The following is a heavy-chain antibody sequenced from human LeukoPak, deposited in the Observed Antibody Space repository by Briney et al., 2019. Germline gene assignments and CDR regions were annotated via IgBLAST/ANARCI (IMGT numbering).Heavy chain of an antibody. CDR3: ARAVTYSSSAFDY. Sequence: SCKASGGTFSSYAMHWVRQAPGKGLEWVAVISYDGSNKYYADSVKGRFTISRDNSKNTLYLQMNSLRAEDTAVYYCARAVTYSSSAFDYWGQGTLVTVSS. D-gene: IGHD6-13*01. CDR2: ISYDGSNK. J-gene: IGHJ4*02. V-gene: IGHV3-30-3*01. CDR1: GGTFSSYA.